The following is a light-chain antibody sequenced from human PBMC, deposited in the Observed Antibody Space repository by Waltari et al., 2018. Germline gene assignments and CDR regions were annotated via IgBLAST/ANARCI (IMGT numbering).Light chain of an antibody. CDR3: QQYYSRPLT. V-gene: IGKV4-1*01. J-gene: IGKJ4*01. CDR2: WAS. CDR1: PSVLYNSNNRNY. Sequence: DIVMTQSPDSLAVSLGERATINFKSSPSVLYNSNNRNYLAWYQQKPGQPPKLLIYWASTREAGVPDRFDGSGSGTDFTLTITSLQAEDVAVYYCQQYYSRPLTFGGGTKVEIK.